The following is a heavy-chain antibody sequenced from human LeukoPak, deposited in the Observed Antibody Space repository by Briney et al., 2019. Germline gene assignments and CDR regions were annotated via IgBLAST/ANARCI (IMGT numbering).Heavy chain of an antibody. J-gene: IGHJ4*02. D-gene: IGHD3-22*01. CDR1: GFTFSSYG. CDR3: ARVGYDSSGYYYGGDLYFDY. CDR2: IKQDGSEK. Sequence: GGSLRLSCAASGFTFSSYGMHWVRQAPGKGLEWVANIKQDGSEKYYVDSVKGRFTISRDNSKNTLYLQMNSLRAEDTAVYYCARVGYDSSGYYYGGDLYFDYWGQGTLVTVSS. V-gene: IGHV3-7*01.